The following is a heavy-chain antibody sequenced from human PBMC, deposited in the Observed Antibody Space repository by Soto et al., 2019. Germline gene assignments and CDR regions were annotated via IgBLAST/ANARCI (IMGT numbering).Heavy chain of an antibody. CDR3: ARDSGIYGDQYFQH. Sequence: QVQLVESGGGVVQPGRSLRLSCAASGFTFSSYAMHWVRQAPGKGLEWVAVISYDGSNKYYADSVKGRFTISRDNSKNTLSLQMTSLRAEDTAVYYCARDSGIYGDQYFQHWGQGTLVTVSS. CDR2: ISYDGSNK. J-gene: IGHJ1*01. CDR1: GFTFSSYA. V-gene: IGHV3-30-3*01. D-gene: IGHD3-10*01.